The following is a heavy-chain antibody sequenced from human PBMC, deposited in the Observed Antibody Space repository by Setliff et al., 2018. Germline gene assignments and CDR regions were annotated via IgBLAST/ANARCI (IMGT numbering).Heavy chain of an antibody. Sequence: ETLSLTCCVSGGSIDSHYWSWIRQPPGKGLEWIGSIYYSGNTNYNPSLKSRVTISIDTSKNQFSLKLSSVTAADTAVYHCARGKTFFGAFIRAFDIWGQGRMVTVSS. CDR2: IYYSGNT. J-gene: IGHJ3*02. D-gene: IGHD3-3*01. CDR1: GGSIDSHY. CDR3: ARGKTFFGAFIRAFDI. V-gene: IGHV4-59*11.